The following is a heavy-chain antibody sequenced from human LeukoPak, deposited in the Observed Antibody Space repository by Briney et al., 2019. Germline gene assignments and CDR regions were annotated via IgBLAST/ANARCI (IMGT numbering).Heavy chain of an antibody. Sequence: SETLSLTCTVSGGSIGSYYWSWIRQPPGKGLEWIGYIYYSGSTNYNPSLKSRVTISVDTSKNQFSLKLSSVTAADTAVYYCARGEKGRWLQSYTFDYWGQGTLVTVSS. V-gene: IGHV4-59*01. CDR2: IYYSGST. CDR3: ARGEKGRWLQSYTFDY. CDR1: GGSIGSYY. J-gene: IGHJ4*02. D-gene: IGHD5-24*01.